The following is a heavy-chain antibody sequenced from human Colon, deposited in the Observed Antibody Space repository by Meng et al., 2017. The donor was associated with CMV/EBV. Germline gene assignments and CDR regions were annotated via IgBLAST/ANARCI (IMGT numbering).Heavy chain of an antibody. Sequence: GGSLRLSCAASGFIFSVFEMNWVRQAPGKGLEWVSSISGSGATIHYADSVKGRFTISRDNAKNYLYLQMNSQRAEDSAVYYCALIVVATSTSYPNWFDPWGQGTLVTVSS. CDR1: GFIFSVFE. CDR2: ISGSGATI. J-gene: IGHJ5*02. V-gene: IGHV3-48*03. D-gene: IGHD3-22*01. CDR3: ALIVVATSTSYPNWFDP.